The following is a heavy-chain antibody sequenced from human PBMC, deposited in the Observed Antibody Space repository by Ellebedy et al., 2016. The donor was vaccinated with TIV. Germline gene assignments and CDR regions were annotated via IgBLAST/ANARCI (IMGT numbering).Heavy chain of an antibody. Sequence: GGSLRLSCAASGFTFSSYAMHWVRQAPGKGLEWVAVISYDGNNKFYADSVKGRFTLSRDTSKNTVYLQMDSLRTEDTAVYYCARGPSTSAHLDSWGQGTTVTVSS. CDR1: GFTFSSYA. V-gene: IGHV3-30-3*01. CDR2: ISYDGNNK. CDR3: ARGPSTSAHLDS. J-gene: IGHJ6*02.